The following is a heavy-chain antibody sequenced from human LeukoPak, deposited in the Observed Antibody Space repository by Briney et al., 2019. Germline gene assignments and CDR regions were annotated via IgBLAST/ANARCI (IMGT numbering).Heavy chain of an antibody. Sequence: PSETLSLTCSVSGGSMNNYYWTWIRQSPGKGLEWIGYIYYSGSTNYNPSLKSRVTISVDTSKNQFSLKLTSVTAADSAVYYCARPREQWLGNDGFDIWGQGTMVTVSS. CDR3: ARPREQWLGNDGFDI. CDR2: IYYSGST. V-gene: IGHV4-59*08. J-gene: IGHJ3*02. D-gene: IGHD6-19*01. CDR1: GGSMNNYY.